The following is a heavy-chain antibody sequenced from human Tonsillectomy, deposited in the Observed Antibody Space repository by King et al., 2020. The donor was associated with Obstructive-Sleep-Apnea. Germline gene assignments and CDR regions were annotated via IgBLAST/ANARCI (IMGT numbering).Heavy chain of an antibody. CDR1: GFTFSSYG. Sequence: VQLVESGGGVVQPGRSLRLSCAASGFTFSSYGMHWVRQAPGKGLEWVAVISYDGSNTYYADSVKGRFNISRDNSKNTLYLKMNSLRAEDTAVYYCAKDQGTYYDFWSGYYFGFWGQGTLVTVSS. CDR3: AKDQGTYYDFWSGYYFGF. J-gene: IGHJ4*02. CDR2: ISYDGSNT. V-gene: IGHV3-30*18. D-gene: IGHD3-3*01.